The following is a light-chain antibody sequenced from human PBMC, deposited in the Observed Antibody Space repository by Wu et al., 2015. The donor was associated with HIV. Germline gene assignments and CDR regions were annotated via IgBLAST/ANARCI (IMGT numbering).Light chain of an antibody. J-gene: IGKJ1*01. Sequence: EIVMTQSPATLSVSPGERVTLSCRASQSVKSNLAWYQQKPGQAPRLLIYDASTRATGIPARFSGSGSGTEFTLTISSLQSEDFAIYYCQQYNKWPPWTFGQGTRVEIK. CDR2: DAS. V-gene: IGKV3-15*01. CDR3: QQYNKWPPWT. CDR1: QSVKSN.